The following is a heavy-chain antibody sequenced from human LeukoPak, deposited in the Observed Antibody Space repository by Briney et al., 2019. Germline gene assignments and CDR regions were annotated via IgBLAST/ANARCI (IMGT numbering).Heavy chain of an antibody. D-gene: IGHD5-24*01. J-gene: IGHJ4*02. V-gene: IGHV3-21*01. CDR1: GFTFSSYS. Sequence: TGGSLGLSCAASGFTFSSYSMNWVRQAPGKGLEWVSSISSSSSYIYYADSVKGRFTISRDNAKNSLYLQMNSLRAEDTAVYYCARAGREMATIRYCFDYWGQGTLVTVSS. CDR2: ISSSSSYI. CDR3: ARAGREMATIRYCFDY.